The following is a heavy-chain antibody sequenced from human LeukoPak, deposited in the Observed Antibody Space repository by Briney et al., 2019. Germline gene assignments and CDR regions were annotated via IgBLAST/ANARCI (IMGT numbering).Heavy chain of an antibody. Sequence: PSETLSLTCTVSGGSISSYYWSWIRQPAGKGLEWIGRIYTSGSTNYNPSLNSRVTMSVDTSKNQFSLKLSSVTAADTAVYYCARQLPNRAPGGRLEGIDYWGKGTLVTVSS. CDR3: ARQLPNRAPGGRLEGIDY. J-gene: IGHJ4*02. V-gene: IGHV4-4*07. D-gene: IGHD1-26*01. CDR2: IYTSGST. CDR1: GGSISSYY.